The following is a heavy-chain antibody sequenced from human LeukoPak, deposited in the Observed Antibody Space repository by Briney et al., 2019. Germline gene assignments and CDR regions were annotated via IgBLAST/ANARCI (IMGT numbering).Heavy chain of an antibody. D-gene: IGHD3-22*01. CDR3: AREGGPYYHPSSPFDY. CDR1: GFTFSSYW. J-gene: IGHJ4*02. CDR2: IKQDGSEK. V-gene: IGHV3-7*01. Sequence: GGSLRLSCAASGFTFSSYWMSWVRQAPGKGLEWVANIKQDGSEKYYVDSVKGRFTISRDNAKNSLYLQMNRLRPGDTAVYYCAREGGPYYHPSSPFDYWGLGTLVTVSS.